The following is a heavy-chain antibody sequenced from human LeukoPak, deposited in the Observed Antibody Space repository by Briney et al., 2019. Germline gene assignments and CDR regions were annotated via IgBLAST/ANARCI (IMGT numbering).Heavy chain of an antibody. J-gene: IGHJ4*02. V-gene: IGHV3-23*01. Sequence: GESLKISCAASGFSFSSYAMTWVRQAPGKGLEWVSAISGSGGSTYYADSVKGRFTVSRDNSKNTLYLQMNSLRAEDTAVYYCAKERTLAIYYFDYWGQGTLVTVSS. CDR2: ISGSGGST. CDR1: GFSFSSYA. CDR3: AKERTLAIYYFDY. D-gene: IGHD3-3*01.